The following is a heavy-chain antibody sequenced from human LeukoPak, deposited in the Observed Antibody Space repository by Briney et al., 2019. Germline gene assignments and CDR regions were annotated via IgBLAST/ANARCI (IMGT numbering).Heavy chain of an antibody. J-gene: IGHJ4*02. V-gene: IGHV4-38-2*01. CDR2: ISHSGNT. CDR1: AYSIKSDYY. D-gene: IGHD3-22*01. CDR3: ARHDLYDVRGDGTYYFDH. Sequence: SETLSLTCLVFAYSIKSDYYCGWIRQPPGKGLEWIGSISHSGNTYYNPSLQSRVTTSMDTSKNQFSLKLSSVTAADTAVYFCARHDLYDVRGDGTYYFDHWGQGILVTVSS.